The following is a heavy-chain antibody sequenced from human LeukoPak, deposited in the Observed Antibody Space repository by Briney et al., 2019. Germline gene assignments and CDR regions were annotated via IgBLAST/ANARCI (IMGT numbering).Heavy chain of an antibody. CDR3: AKAHYYYDSSGYLDY. Sequence: GGSLRLSCAASGFTFSSYGMHWVRQAPGKGLEWVAVISYDGSNKYYADSVKGRFTISRDNSKNTLYLQMNSLRAEDTAVYYCAKAHYYYDSSGYLDYWGQGTLVTASS. D-gene: IGHD3-22*01. V-gene: IGHV3-30*18. J-gene: IGHJ4*02. CDR1: GFTFSSYG. CDR2: ISYDGSNK.